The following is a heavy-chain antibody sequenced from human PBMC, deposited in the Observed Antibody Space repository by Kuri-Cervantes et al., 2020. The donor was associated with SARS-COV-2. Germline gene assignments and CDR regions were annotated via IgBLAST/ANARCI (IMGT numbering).Heavy chain of an antibody. D-gene: IGHD2-15*01. CDR3: AREAFGYCSGGSCYSHY. CDR1: GFTFSSYS. Sequence: LSLTCAASGFTFSSYSMNWVRQAPGKGLEWVANIKQDGSEKYYVDSVKGRFTISRDNAKNSLYLQMNSLRAEDTAVYYCAREAFGYCSGGSCYSHYWGQGTLVTVSS. CDR2: IKQDGSEK. V-gene: IGHV3-7*01. J-gene: IGHJ4*02.